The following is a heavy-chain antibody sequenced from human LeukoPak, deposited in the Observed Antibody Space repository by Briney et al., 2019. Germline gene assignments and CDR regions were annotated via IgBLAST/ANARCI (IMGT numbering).Heavy chain of an antibody. V-gene: IGHV3-7*01. CDR2: IKQDGSEK. CDR3: ARDVAYSAFDY. Sequence: GGSLRLSCAASGFTFSSYWMSWVRQAPGKGLEWVANIKQDGSEKYYVDSVKGRFTISRDNAKNSLYLQMSSLRAEDTGVFYCARDVAYSAFDYWGQGTLVTVSS. D-gene: IGHD2-21*01. J-gene: IGHJ4*02. CDR1: GFTFSSYW.